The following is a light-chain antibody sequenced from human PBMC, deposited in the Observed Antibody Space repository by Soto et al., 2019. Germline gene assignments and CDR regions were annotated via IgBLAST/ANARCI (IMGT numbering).Light chain of an antibody. J-gene: IGKJ4*01. CDR1: QTIRSH. CDR3: QQTYRTPLT. Sequence: DIQMTQSPSSLSASVGDRVTITCRASQTIRSHLNWYQQKPGEAPKLVIYATSTLQSGVPSRFNGSFSGTDCTLSISSLQPEDVATYYCQQTYRTPLTFGGGTKVDIK. V-gene: IGKV1-39*01. CDR2: ATS.